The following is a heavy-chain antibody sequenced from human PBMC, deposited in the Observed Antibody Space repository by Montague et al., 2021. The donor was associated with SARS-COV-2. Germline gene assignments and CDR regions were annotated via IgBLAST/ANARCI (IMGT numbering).Heavy chain of an antibody. CDR3: ARLLRSCSNGVCRTYYYYAVDV. J-gene: IGHJ6*02. V-gene: IGHV4-59*01. CDR1: GGSISGYY. Sequence: ETLSLTCTVSGGSISGYYWCWIRQSPAKGLDWIGYIYYSGSTKXNPFLAIRVPVSVARSKTQVSLKLSSVTPADTAVYYCARLLRSCSNGVCRTYYYYAVDVWGQGTTVTVSS. D-gene: IGHD2-8*01. CDR2: IYYSGST.